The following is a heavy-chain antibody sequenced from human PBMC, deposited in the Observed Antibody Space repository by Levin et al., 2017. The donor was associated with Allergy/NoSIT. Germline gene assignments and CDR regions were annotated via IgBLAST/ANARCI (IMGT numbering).Heavy chain of an antibody. D-gene: IGHD7-27*01. Sequence: LSQTLSLTCAVYGGSFSGYYWSWIRQPPGKGLEWIGEINHSGSTNYNPSLKSRVTISVDTSKNQFSLKLSSVTAADTAVYYCARGWACFDPWGQGTLVTVSS. V-gene: IGHV4-34*01. CDR3: ARGWACFDP. CDR2: INHSGST. CDR1: GGSFSGYY. J-gene: IGHJ5*02.